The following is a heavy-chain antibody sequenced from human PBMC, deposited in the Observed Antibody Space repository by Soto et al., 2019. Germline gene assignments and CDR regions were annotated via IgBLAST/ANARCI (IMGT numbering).Heavy chain of an antibody. Sequence: GGSLRLSCAASGFTFSSYAMSWVRQAPGKGLEWVSAISGSGGSTYYADSVKGRFTISRDNSKNKLYLQINSLRAEDTAVYYCGKEDNSNYGKSEQIDNWGQGTLVTFSS. J-gene: IGHJ4*02. CDR1: GFTFSSYA. CDR2: ISGSGGST. CDR3: GKEDNSNYGKSEQIDN. V-gene: IGHV3-23*01. D-gene: IGHD4-4*01.